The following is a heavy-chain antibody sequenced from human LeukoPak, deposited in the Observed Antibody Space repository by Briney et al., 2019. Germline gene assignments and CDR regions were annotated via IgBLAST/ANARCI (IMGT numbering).Heavy chain of an antibody. CDR2: ILNSGGT. CDR3: ARNLSGPLCNAGSFDY. V-gene: IGHV4-38-2*01. J-gene: IGHJ4*02. CDR1: GYSISSGDY. D-gene: IGHD2/OR15-2a*01. Sequence: SETLSLTCAAPGYSISSGDYWGWIRQPPGRGLEWIGGILNSGGTYYNPSLKSRVTISADTSKRHFSLKLSSVTAADTAVYECARNLSGPLCNAGSFDYWGQGTQVTVSS.